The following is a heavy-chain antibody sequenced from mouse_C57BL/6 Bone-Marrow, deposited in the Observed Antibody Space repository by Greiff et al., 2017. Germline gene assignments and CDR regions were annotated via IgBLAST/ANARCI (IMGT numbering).Heavy chain of an antibody. CDR1: GYTFTSYG. CDR2: IYPRSGNT. Sequence: QVQLQQSGAELARPGASVKLSCKASGYTFTSYGISWVKQRTGQGLEWIGEIYPRSGNTYYNEKFKGKATLTADKSSRTAYMELRSLTSEDSAVDFCARGLFDDWGKGTTLTVSS. D-gene: IGHD3-1*01. V-gene: IGHV1-81*01. CDR3: ARGLFDD. J-gene: IGHJ2*01.